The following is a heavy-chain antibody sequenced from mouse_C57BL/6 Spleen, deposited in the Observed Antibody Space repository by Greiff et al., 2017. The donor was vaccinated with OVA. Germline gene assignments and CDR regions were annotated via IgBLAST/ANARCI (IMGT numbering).Heavy chain of an antibody. D-gene: IGHD3-2*02. CDR2: ISNGGGST. Sequence: EVQGVESGGGLVQPGGSLKLSCAASGFTFSDYYMYWVRQTPEKRLEWVAYISNGGGSTYYPDTVKGRFTISRDNAKNTLYLQMSRLKSEDTAMYYCARQDSSGYYFDYWGQGTTLTVSS. J-gene: IGHJ2*01. CDR1: GFTFSDYY. CDR3: ARQDSSGYYFDY. V-gene: IGHV5-12*01.